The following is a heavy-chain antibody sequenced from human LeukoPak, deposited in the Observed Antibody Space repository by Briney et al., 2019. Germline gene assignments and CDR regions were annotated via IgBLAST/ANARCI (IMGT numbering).Heavy chain of an antibody. CDR2: IKQDGNEK. CDR1: GFSFSSYW. J-gene: IGHJ4*02. V-gene: IGHV3-7*01. Sequence: TGGSLRLSCAASGFSFSSYWMTWVCQAPGKGLEWVANIKQDGNEKYYVDSVKGRFTISRDNAKNSLFLQMSSLRVEDTAVYYCARFLRAVTGFDYWGQGTLVTVSS. D-gene: IGHD6-19*01. CDR3: ARFLRAVTGFDY.